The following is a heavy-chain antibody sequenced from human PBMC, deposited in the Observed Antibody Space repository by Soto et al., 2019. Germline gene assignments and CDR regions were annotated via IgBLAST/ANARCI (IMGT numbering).Heavy chain of an antibody. CDR3: ARRSGGPFDP. V-gene: IGHV4-34*01. CDR1: GGSFSGYY. J-gene: IGHJ5*02. Sequence: PSEPLPLTCAVYGGSFSGYYWSWIRQPPGKGLEWIGEINHSGSTNYNPSLKSRVTISVDTSKNQFSLKLSSVTAADTAVYYCARRSGGPFDPWGQGTLVTVSS. D-gene: IGHD2-15*01. CDR2: INHSGST.